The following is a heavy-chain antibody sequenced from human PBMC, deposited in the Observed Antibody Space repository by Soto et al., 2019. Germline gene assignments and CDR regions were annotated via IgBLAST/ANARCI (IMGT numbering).Heavy chain of an antibody. CDR3: ARPGRDFWSGRYYFDY. CDR2: ISYDESNK. V-gene: IGHV3-30*03. Sequence: QVQLVESGGGVVPPGRSLRLSCAASGFAFSSYGMHWVRQAPGKGLEWVAVISYDESNKYYADSVKGRFTISRDNSKNTLYLQMNSLRAEDTAVYYCARPGRDFWSGRYYFDYWGQGTLVTVSS. J-gene: IGHJ4*02. CDR1: GFAFSSYG. D-gene: IGHD3-3*01.